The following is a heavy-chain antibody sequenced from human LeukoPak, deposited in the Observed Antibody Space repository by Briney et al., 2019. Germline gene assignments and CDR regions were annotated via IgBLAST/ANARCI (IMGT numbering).Heavy chain of an antibody. V-gene: IGHV4-28*01. CDR1: GDSISSNYW. Sequence: PSETLSLTCAVSGDSISSNYWWGWIRQPPEKGLGWIGYIYYSGSTHQNPSLQSRLTMSVDTSKNQFSLKLSSVTAVDTAMYYCARKGSGWFAFDIWGQGTMVTVSS. CDR2: IYYSGST. CDR3: ARKGSGWFAFDI. D-gene: IGHD6-19*01. J-gene: IGHJ3*02.